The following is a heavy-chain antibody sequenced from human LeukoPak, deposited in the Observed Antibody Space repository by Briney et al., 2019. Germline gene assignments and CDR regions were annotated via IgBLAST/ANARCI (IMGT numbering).Heavy chain of an antibody. CDR2: IYYSGST. CDR1: GGSISSYY. Sequence: PSETLSLTCTASGGSISSYYWSWIRQPPGKGLEWIGHIYYSGSTNYIPSLKSRVTISVDTSKNQFSLKLSSVTAADTAVYYCARGLGDYWGQGTLVTVSS. V-gene: IGHV4-59*01. D-gene: IGHD3-3*01. CDR3: ARGLGDY. J-gene: IGHJ4*02.